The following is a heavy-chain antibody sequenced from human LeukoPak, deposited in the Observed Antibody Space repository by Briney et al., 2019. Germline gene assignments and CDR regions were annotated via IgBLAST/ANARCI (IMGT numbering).Heavy chain of an antibody. CDR3: ARGKRRVLYAGFDY. Sequence: GSLRLSCAASGFTSSIYAMSWIRQPPGKGLEWIGEINHSGSTNYNPSLKSRVTISVDTSKNQFSLKLSSVTAADTAVYYCARGKRRVLYAGFDYWGQGTLVTVSS. D-gene: IGHD2/OR15-2a*01. V-gene: IGHV4-34*01. J-gene: IGHJ4*02. CDR1: GFTSSIYA. CDR2: INHSGST.